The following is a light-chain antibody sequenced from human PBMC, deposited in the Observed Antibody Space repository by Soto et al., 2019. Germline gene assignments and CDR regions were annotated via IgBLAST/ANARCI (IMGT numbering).Light chain of an antibody. J-gene: IGKJ3*01. Sequence: DIQMTQSPSSLSASVGDRVTITCQASQDITNYLNWYQQKPGEAPKLLIYDASNLETGVPSRFSGSGPGTDFTFTISSLQPEDFATYYCLQYDISPVFGPGTKVDIK. CDR1: QDITNY. V-gene: IGKV1-33*01. CDR2: DAS. CDR3: LQYDISPV.